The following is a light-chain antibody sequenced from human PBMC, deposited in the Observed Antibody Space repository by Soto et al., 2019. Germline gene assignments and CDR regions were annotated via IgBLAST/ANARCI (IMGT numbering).Light chain of an antibody. V-gene: IGKV2-28*01. CDR1: QSLLYSNGYNY. CDR2: LGS. CDR3: MQALQLRT. J-gene: IGKJ1*01. Sequence: DIVMTQPPLSLPVTPGEPASISCRSSQSLLYSNGYNYLDWYLQKPGQSPQLLIYLGSNRSSGVPDRFSGSGSGTDFTLKISRVEAEDVGIYYCMQALQLRTFGQGTKVDIK.